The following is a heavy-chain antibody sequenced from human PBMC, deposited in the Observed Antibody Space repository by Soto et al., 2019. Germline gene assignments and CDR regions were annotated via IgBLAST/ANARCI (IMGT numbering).Heavy chain of an antibody. V-gene: IGHV3-23*01. CDR3: AKDLWFDGMIVVVTNDAFDI. CDR2: ISGSGGST. CDR1: GFTFSSYA. Sequence: AGGSLRLSCAASGFTFSSYAMSWVRQAPGKGLEWVSAISGSGGSTYYADSVKGRFTISRDNSKNTLYLQMNSLRAEDTAVYYCAKDLWFDGMIVVVTNDAFDIWGQGTMVTVSS. D-gene: IGHD3-22*01. J-gene: IGHJ3*02.